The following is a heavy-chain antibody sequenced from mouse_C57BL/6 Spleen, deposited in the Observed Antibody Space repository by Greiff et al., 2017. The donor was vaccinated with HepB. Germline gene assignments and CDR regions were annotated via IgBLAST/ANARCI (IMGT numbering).Heavy chain of an antibody. CDR2: ISDGGSYT. D-gene: IGHD2-13*01. Sequence: DVQLVESGGGLVKPGGSLKLSCAASGFTFSSYAMSWVRQTPEKRLEWVATISDGGSYTYYPDNVKGRFTISRDNAKNNLYLQMSHLKSEDTAMYYCARDGEGFDYWGQGTTLTVSS. V-gene: IGHV5-4*01. CDR3: ARDGEGFDY. J-gene: IGHJ2*01. CDR1: GFTFSSYA.